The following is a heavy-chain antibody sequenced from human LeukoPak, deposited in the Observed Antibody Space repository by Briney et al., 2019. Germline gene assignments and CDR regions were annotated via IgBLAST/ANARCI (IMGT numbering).Heavy chain of an antibody. CDR2: IYYSGST. V-gene: IGHV4-59*08. Sequence: SETLSLTCPVSGGSISSYYWSWIRQPPGKGLEWIGYIYYSGSTNYNPSLKSRVTISVDTSKNQFSLELSSVTAADTAVYYCARVSDYYGSGTTAYYFDSWGQGTLVTVSS. CDR1: GGSISSYY. J-gene: IGHJ4*02. D-gene: IGHD3-10*01. CDR3: ARVSDYYGSGTTAYYFDS.